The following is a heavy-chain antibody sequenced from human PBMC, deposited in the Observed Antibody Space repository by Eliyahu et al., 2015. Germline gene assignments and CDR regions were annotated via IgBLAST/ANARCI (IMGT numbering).Heavy chain of an antibody. Sequence: QVQLVQSGSDLKKPGASVTISCKASGYTFTDYPXYWVRQAPGQGLQLVGVVQSQTANPNYAQGFTGRFVFSMDTSANTAYLHISALQAEDTAVYYCARVLGSLAPTMGGSRFWGQGTLVTVSS. CDR1: GYTFTDYP. V-gene: IGHV7-4-1*02. CDR3: ARVLGSLAPTMGGSRF. D-gene: IGHD5-12*01. J-gene: IGHJ4*02. CDR2: QSQTANP.